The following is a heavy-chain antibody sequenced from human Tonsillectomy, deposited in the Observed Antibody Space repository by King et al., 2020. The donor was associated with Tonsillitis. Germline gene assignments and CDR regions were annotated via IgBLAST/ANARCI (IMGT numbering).Heavy chain of an antibody. Sequence: HVQLVESGGGVVQPGRSLRLSCAASGFTFRSYGMHWVRQAPGKGLEWVAFISYDGSDKDYADSVRGRFTISRDNSKNTLYLQMNSLRAEDTAVYYCAKAFVEWELLGEVDAFEIWGQGTMSPSLQ. J-gene: IGHJ3*02. CDR2: ISYDGSDK. V-gene: IGHV3-30*18. D-gene: IGHD1-26*01. CDR3: AKAFVEWELLGEVDAFEI. CDR1: GFTFRSYG.